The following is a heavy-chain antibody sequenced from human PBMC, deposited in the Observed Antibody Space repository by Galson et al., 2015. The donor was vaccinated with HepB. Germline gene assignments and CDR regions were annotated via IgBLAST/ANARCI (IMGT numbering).Heavy chain of an antibody. V-gene: IGHV3-7*03. CDR2: IKQDESEK. Sequence: SLRLSCAASGFTFSNAWMSWVRQAPGKGLEWVANIKQDESEKYYVDSVKGRSTISRDNAKNSLYLQMNSLRVEDTALYYCATLWFGGVIDNWGQGILVTVSS. D-gene: IGHD3-10*01. CDR3: ATLWFGGVIDN. J-gene: IGHJ4*02. CDR1: GFTFSNAW.